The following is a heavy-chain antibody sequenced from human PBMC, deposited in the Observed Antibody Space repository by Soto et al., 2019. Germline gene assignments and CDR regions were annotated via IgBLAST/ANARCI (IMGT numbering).Heavy chain of an antibody. CDR2: IIPMFGTA. CDR1: GGTFSTYI. CDR3: ARKLIDP. Sequence: QVQLVQSGAEVKKPGSSVKVSCKASGGTFSTYIINWVRQAPGQGLKWMGGIIPMFGTANYPQKFQGRVTITADESTSTAYMELSSLRSEDTAVYYCARKLIDPWGQGTLVTVSS. V-gene: IGHV1-69*12. J-gene: IGHJ5*02.